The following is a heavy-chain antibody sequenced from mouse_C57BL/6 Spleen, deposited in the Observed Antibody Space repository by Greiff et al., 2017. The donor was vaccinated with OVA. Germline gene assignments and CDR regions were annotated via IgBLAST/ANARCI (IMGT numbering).Heavy chain of an antibody. CDR1: GFNIKDYY. CDR3: TTSDITTVVGGDY. J-gene: IGHJ2*01. CDR2: IDPEDGDT. D-gene: IGHD1-1*01. V-gene: IGHV14-1*01. Sequence: EVKLQESGAELVRPGASVKLSCTASGFNIKDYYMHWVKQRPEQGLEWIGRIDPEDGDTEYAPKFQGKATMPADTSSNTAYLQLSSLTSEDTAVYYCTTSDITTVVGGDYWGQGTTLTVSS.